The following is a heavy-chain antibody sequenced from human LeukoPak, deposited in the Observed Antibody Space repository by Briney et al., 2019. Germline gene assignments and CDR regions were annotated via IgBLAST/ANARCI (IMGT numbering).Heavy chain of an antibody. J-gene: IGHJ4*02. CDR3: ASGHSANDYSFHY. V-gene: IGHV3-30*04. CDR1: GFTFSRYA. D-gene: IGHD5-12*01. Sequence: GGSLRLSCAASGFTFSRYAMHWVRQAPGKGLEWVALLSYDGGGQYYADPVKGRFTISRDISKNTVYLQTSSLRVEDTAVYYCASGHSANDYSFHYWGQGTVVTVSS. CDR2: LSYDGGGQ.